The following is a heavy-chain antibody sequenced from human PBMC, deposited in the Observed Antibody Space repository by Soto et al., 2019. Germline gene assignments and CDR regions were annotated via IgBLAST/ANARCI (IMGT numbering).Heavy chain of an antibody. CDR1: GDSISSSSYY. D-gene: IGHD1-20*01. Sequence: TLSLTCTVSGDSISSSSYYWGWIRQPPGKGLEWIGSIYYSGSTYYNPSLQSRVTISVDTSKNQFSLKLSSVTAADTAVYYCARLSTLSRYNWNQLQYYYYGMDVWGQGTTVTVSS. V-gene: IGHV4-39*01. CDR3: ARLSTLSRYNWNQLQYYYYGMDV. CDR2: IYYSGST. J-gene: IGHJ6*02.